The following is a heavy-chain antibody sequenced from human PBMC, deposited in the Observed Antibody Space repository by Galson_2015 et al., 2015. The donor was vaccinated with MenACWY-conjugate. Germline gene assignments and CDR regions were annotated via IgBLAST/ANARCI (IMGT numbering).Heavy chain of an antibody. V-gene: IGHV3-23*01. D-gene: IGHD2-15*01. CDR3: AKRLDFSGGSCDNFDY. CDR2: ITNVADIT. Sequence: SLRLSCAASGFTFSTYAMSWVRQAPGKGLVWVSAITNVADITYYADSVKGRFTISRDKSKNTLYLQMTSLRVEDTAVYFCAKRLDFSGGSCDNFDYWGQGTLVTVSS. J-gene: IGHJ4*02. CDR1: GFTFSTYA.